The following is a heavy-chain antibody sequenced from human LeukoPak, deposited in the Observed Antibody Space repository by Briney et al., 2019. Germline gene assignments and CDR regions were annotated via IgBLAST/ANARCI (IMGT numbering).Heavy chain of an antibody. D-gene: IGHD6-19*01. CDR3: AGTTVAGND. CDR2: ISYDGSNK. Sequence: GGSLRLSCAASGFTFSSYGMHWVRQAPGKGLEWVAVISYDGSNKYYADSVKGRFTISRDNSKNTLYLQMNSLRAEDTAVYYCAGTTVAGNDWGQGTLVTVSS. CDR1: GFTFSSYG. J-gene: IGHJ4*02. V-gene: IGHV3-30*03.